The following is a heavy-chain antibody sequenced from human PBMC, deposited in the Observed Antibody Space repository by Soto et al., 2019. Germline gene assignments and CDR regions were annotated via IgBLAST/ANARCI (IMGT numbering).Heavy chain of an antibody. CDR3: ARDHPTTVTTTFDY. D-gene: IGHD4-17*01. Sequence: GGSLSLSCAASGFTFSSYSMNWVHQAPGKGLEWVSYISRTSTTIYYADSVKGRFTVSRDNGKNSLYLQMNSLRDEDTAVYYCARDHPTTVTTTFDYWGQGTLVTVSS. V-gene: IGHV3-48*02. J-gene: IGHJ4*02. CDR2: ISRTSTTI. CDR1: GFTFSSYS.